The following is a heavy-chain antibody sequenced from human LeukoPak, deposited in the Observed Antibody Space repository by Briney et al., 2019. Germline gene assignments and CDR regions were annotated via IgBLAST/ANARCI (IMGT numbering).Heavy chain of an antibody. V-gene: IGHV4-39*01. D-gene: IGHD2-21*02. CDR2: IYYSGST. CDR1: GGSISSSSYY. J-gene: IGHJ4*02. CDR3: TSLTATMYYFDY. Sequence: PSETLSLTYTVSGGSISSSSYYWGWIRQPPGKGLEWIGSIYYSGSTYYNPSLKSRVTISVDTSKNQFSLKLSSVTAADTAVYYCTSLTATMYYFDYWGQGTLVTVSS.